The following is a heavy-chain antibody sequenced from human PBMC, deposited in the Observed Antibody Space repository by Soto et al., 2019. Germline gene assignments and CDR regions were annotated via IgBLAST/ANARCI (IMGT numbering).Heavy chain of an antibody. D-gene: IGHD6-19*01. V-gene: IGHV5-51*01. Sequence: GESLKISCKASGYNFNIYWIGWVRQMLGKGLEWMGVVYPDDSDTRYSPSFQGQVTISADKSISTAYLQWSSLKASDTAMYFCARPYSSGWLDLWGQGTLVTVSS. CDR1: GYNFNIYW. CDR3: ARPYSSGWLDL. J-gene: IGHJ5*02. CDR2: VYPDDSDT.